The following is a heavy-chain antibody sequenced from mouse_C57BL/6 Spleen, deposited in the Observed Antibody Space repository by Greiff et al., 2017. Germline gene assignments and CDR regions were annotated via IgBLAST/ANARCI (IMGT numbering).Heavy chain of an antibody. CDR3: ASGGAMDY. Sequence: VQLQQSGPELVKPGASVKISCKASGYSFTGYYMHWVKQSPGQSLEWIGEINPSTGGTTYNQKFKAKATLTVDKSSSTAYMQLKSLTSEDSAVYYSASGGAMDYWGQGTSVTVSS. CDR1: GYSFTGYY. J-gene: IGHJ4*01. V-gene: IGHV1-42*01. CDR2: INPSTGGT.